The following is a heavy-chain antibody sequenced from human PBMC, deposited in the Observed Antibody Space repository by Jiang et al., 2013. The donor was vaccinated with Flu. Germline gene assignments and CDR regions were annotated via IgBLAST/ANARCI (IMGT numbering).Heavy chain of an antibody. CDR2: IYPGDSDT. V-gene: IGHV5-51*03. CDR3: ARRAEELKFVVVVADDAFDI. CDR1: GYSFTSYW. J-gene: IGHJ3*02. D-gene: IGHD2-15*01. Sequence: GAEVKKPGESLKISCKGSGYSFTSYWIGWVRQMPGKGLEWMGIIYPGDSDTRYSPSFQGQVTISADKSISTAYLQWSSLKASDTAMYYCARRAEELKFVVVVADDAFDIWGQGTMVTVSS.